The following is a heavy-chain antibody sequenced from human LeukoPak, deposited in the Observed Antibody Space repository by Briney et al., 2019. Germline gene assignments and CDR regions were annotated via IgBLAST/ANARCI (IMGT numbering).Heavy chain of an antibody. CDR2: INPSGGST. CDR1: GYTFTSYY. D-gene: IGHD3-10*01. J-gene: IGHJ4*02. Sequence: ASVKVSCKASGYTFTSYYMHWVRRAPGQGLEWMGIINPSGGSTSYAQKFQGRVTMTRDTSTSTVYMELSSLRSEDTAVYYCASGTPGIGSGSSSLDYWGQGTLVTVSS. CDR3: ASGTPGIGSGSSSLDY. V-gene: IGHV1-46*01.